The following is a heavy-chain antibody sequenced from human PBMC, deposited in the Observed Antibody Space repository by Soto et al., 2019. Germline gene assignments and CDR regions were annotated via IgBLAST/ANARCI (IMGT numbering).Heavy chain of an antibody. CDR2: INHSGST. J-gene: IGHJ4*02. CDR3: ARMGWLHSGYFDY. D-gene: IGHD6-19*01. CDR1: GGSFSGYY. Sequence: QVQLQQWGAGLLKPSETLSLTCAVYGGSFSGYYWSWIRQPPGKGLEWIGEINHSGSTNYNPSLKSRVTISVDTSKNQFSLKLSSVTAADTAVYYCARMGWLHSGYFDYWGQGTLVTVSS. V-gene: IGHV4-34*01.